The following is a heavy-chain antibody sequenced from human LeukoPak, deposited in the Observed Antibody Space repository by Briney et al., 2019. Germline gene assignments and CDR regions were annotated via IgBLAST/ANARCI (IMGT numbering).Heavy chain of an antibody. Sequence: PSETLSLTCTVSDGSISNYYWSWIRQPPGKGLEWIGYVYSSGNTNYSPSLKGRAIISADTSKNQFSLKLTSVTAADTAVYYCVRDRELTYWGQGILVTVSS. D-gene: IGHD3-10*01. CDR2: VYSSGNT. CDR3: VRDRELTY. V-gene: IGHV4-4*08. J-gene: IGHJ4*02. CDR1: DGSISNYY.